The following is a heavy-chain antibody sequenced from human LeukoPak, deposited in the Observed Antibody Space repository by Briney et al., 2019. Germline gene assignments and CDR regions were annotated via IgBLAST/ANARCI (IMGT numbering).Heavy chain of an antibody. J-gene: IGHJ4*02. Sequence: PSETLSLTCTVSGGSISSYYWSWIRQPPGKGLEWIGYIYYSGSTNYNPSLKSRVTISVDMSKNQFSLKLSSMTAADTAVYYCARGHGYCSGGSCYPNYWGQGTLVTVSS. CDR2: IYYSGST. CDR1: GGSISSYY. D-gene: IGHD2-15*01. CDR3: ARGHGYCSGGSCYPNY. V-gene: IGHV4-59*01.